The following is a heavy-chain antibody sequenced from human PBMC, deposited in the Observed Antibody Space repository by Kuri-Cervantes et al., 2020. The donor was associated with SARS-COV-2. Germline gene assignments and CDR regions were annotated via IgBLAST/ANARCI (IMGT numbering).Heavy chain of an antibody. Sequence: GGSLRLSCAASGFMFSRCGMHWVRQAPGKGLAWVAYISFDGGIKDNIVSGKGRFTISRDNSKNTLYLQMNSLRAEDTAVYYCAKDADYYDSGGDGMDVWGQGTTVTVSS. CDR3: AKDADYYDSGGDGMDV. V-gene: IGHV3-30*18. D-gene: IGHD3-22*01. CDR1: GFMFSRCG. CDR2: ISFDGGIK. J-gene: IGHJ6*02.